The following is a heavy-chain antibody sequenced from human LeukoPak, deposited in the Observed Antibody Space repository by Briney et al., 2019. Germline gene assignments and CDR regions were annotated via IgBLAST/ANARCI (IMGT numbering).Heavy chain of an antibody. CDR3: ARHPFSSPFDY. Sequence: TSSETLSLTCTVSGGSVSSDYWSWIRQPPGKGLEWIGYIYHTGNNDYNPSLKSRATISLDTSKNQFSLKLTSVTAADTAVYFCARHPFSSPFDYWGQGTLVTVSS. J-gene: IGHJ4*02. CDR1: GGSVSSDY. V-gene: IGHV4-59*08. D-gene: IGHD2/OR15-2a*01. CDR2: IYHTGNN.